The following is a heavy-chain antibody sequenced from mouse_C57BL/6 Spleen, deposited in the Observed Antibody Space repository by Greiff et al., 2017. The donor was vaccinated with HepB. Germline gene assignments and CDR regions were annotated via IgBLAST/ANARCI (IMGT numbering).Heavy chain of an antibody. V-gene: IGHV1-52*01. CDR1: GYTFTSYW. Sequence: QVQLQQPGAELVRPGSSVKLSCKASGYTFTSYWMHWVKQRPIQGLEWIGNIDPSDSETHYNQKFKDKATLTVDKSTSTAYMQSSSLTSEDSAVYNCARDSNYFDYWGQGTTLTVSS. J-gene: IGHJ2*01. D-gene: IGHD2-5*01. CDR3: ARDSNYFDY. CDR2: IDPSDSET.